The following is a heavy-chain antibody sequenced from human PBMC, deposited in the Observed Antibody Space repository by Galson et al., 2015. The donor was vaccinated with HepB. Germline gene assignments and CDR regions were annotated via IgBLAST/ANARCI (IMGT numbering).Heavy chain of an antibody. Sequence: LRLSCAASGFTFSSYAMHWVRQAPGKGLEWIGSIYYSGSTYYNPSLKSRVTISVDTSKNQFSLKLSSVTAADTAVYYCARHAKRWLQLGIDYWGQGTLVTVSS. J-gene: IGHJ4*02. CDR2: IYYSGST. CDR1: GFTFSSYAMH. V-gene: IGHV4-39*01. CDR3: ARHAKRWLQLGIDY. D-gene: IGHD5-24*01.